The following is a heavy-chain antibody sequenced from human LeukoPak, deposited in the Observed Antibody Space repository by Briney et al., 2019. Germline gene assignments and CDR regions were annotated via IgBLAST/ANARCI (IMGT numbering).Heavy chain of an antibody. D-gene: IGHD3-22*01. V-gene: IGHV1-8*01. CDR1: GYTFTTYD. Sequence: ASVKVSCKASGYTFTTYDITWVRQATGQGLEWMGWMNPNSGDTAYAQIFQGRVAMTRDTSISTAYMELSSLRSEDTAVYYCARDLGDYYDTSDYYYAVPAHWGQGTLVTVSS. J-gene: IGHJ4*02. CDR3: ARDLGDYYDTSDYYYAVPAH. CDR2: MNPNSGDT.